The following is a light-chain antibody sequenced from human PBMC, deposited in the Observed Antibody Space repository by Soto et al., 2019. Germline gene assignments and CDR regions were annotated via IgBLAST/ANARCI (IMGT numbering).Light chain of an antibody. V-gene: IGKV3-15*01. CDR2: AAS. CDR1: QNIHTN. Sequence: EIVMTQSPATLSVSPGERATLSCRAGQNIHTNLAWYQQKPGQAPRLLIYAASTRATGIPARFSGSGSGTEFTLTIGSLQSEDFAVYYCQHYTNWPLTFGGGTTGDIK. J-gene: IGKJ4*01. CDR3: QHYTNWPLT.